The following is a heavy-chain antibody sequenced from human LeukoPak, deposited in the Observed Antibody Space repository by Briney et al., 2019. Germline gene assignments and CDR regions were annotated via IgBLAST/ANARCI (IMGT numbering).Heavy chain of an antibody. J-gene: IGHJ4*02. CDR1: GYTFSSFG. CDR2: ISIYNGKT. D-gene: IGHD6-13*01. Sequence: ASVKVSCKASGYTFSSFGITWVRQAPGQGLEWMGWISIYNGKTDYAERLQGRVTMTTDSSTSTAYMDLRSLRSDDTAVYYCARRARLAAAGPIGYWGQGTLVTVSS. V-gene: IGHV1-18*01. CDR3: ARRARLAAAGPIGY.